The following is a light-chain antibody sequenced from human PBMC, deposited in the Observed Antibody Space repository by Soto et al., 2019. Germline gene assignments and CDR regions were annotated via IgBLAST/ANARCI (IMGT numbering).Light chain of an antibody. J-gene: IGKJ1*01. CDR3: QQYNKWPPST. V-gene: IGKV3-15*01. Sequence: EIVRTQTPSTLSVSPLEIAMLSFMSSQSVSNNLAWYQQKPGQAPRLLIFGVSTRATGIPARFSGSGSGTEYTLTISSLQSEDSAVYYCQQYNKWPPSTFGQGTKVDIK. CDR2: GVS. CDR1: QSVSNN.